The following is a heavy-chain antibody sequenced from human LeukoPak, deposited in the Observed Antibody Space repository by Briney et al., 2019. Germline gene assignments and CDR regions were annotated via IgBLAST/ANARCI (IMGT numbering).Heavy chain of an antibody. D-gene: IGHD2-2*01. CDR1: GFTFSSYA. V-gene: IGHV3-30*04. Sequence: GGSLRLSCAASGFTFSSYAMHWVRQAPGKGLEWVAVISYDGSNKYYADSVKGRFTISRDNSKNTLYLQMNSLRAEDTAVYYCARHAKIVVEPVAPIDYWGQGTWSPSPQ. CDR3: ARHAKIVVEPVAPIDY. J-gene: IGHJ4*02. CDR2: ISYDGSNK.